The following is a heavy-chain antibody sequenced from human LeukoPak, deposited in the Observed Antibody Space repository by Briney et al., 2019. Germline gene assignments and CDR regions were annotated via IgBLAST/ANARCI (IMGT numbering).Heavy chain of an antibody. CDR3: SRASIALIVVVPKHFHY. Sequence: GASVKVSCKASGYTFTSYDINWVRQAPGQGLEWMGWMIPNSGNADYAQKFQGRATITRDTSISTAYMELSSLRSEDTALYYCSRASIALIVVVPKHFHYGGQGTRVTVSS. J-gene: IGHJ4*02. CDR1: GYTFTSYD. D-gene: IGHD3-22*01. V-gene: IGHV1-8*01. CDR2: MIPNSGNA.